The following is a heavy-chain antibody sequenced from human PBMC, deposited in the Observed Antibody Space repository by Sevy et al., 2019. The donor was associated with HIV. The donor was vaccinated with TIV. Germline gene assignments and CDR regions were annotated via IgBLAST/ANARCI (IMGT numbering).Heavy chain of an antibody. CDR3: AKTINSGGGAVPAANYYYYGMDV. CDR2: INGKGRST. CDR1: EFIFSDYA. D-gene: IGHD2-2*01. Sequence: GGSLRLSCAASEFIFSDYAMNWVRQTPGKGLEWVSSINGKGRSTLYAVSVEGRFTISRDNSKNTLYLQMNSLRAEDTAVYYCAKTINSGGGAVPAANYYYYGMDVWGQGTTVTVSS. J-gene: IGHJ6*02. V-gene: IGHV3-23*01.